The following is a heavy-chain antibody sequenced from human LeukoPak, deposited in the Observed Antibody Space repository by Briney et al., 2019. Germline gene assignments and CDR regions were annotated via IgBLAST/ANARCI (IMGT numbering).Heavy chain of an antibody. V-gene: IGHV4-59*01. CDR1: GGSISSYY. J-gene: IGHJ6*02. Sequence: PSETLSLTCTVSGGSISSYYWSWIRQPPGKGLEWIGDIYYSGSTNYNPSLKSRVTISVDTSKNQFSLKLSSVTAADTAVYYCARDRGSCSGGSCYSDYYYGMDVWGQGTTVTVSS. CDR2: IYYSGST. CDR3: ARDRGSCSGGSCYSDYYYGMDV. D-gene: IGHD2-15*01.